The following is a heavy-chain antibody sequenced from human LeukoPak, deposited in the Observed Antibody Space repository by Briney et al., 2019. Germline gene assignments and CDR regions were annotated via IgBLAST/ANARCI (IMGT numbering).Heavy chain of an antibody. CDR3: AKDAVLRYFDWLSNAFDI. Sequence: GGSLRLSCAASGFTFSSYAMSWARQAPGKGLEWVSAISGSGGSTYYADSVKGRFTISRDNSKNTLYLQMNSLRAEDTAVYYCAKDAVLRYFDWLSNAFDIWGQGTMVTVSS. J-gene: IGHJ3*02. V-gene: IGHV3-23*01. CDR2: ISGSGGST. D-gene: IGHD3-9*01. CDR1: GFTFSSYA.